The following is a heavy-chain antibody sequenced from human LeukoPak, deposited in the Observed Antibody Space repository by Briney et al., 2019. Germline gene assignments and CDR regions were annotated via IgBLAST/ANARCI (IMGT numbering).Heavy chain of an antibody. CDR3: ARAHPTLSWFDP. V-gene: IGHV1-69*13. CDR1: GYTFTSYG. Sequence: VASVTVSCKASGYTFTSYGISWVRQAPGQGLEWMGGIIPIFGTANYAQKFQGRVTITADESTSTAYMELSSLRSEDTAVYYCARAHPTLSWFDPWGQGTLVTVSS. J-gene: IGHJ5*02. CDR2: IIPIFGTA.